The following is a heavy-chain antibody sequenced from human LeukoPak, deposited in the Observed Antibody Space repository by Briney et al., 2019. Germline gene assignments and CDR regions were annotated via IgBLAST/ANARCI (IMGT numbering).Heavy chain of an antibody. CDR1: GFTFSSSG. D-gene: IGHD4-17*01. J-gene: IGHJ4*02. V-gene: IGHV3-30*18. CDR3: AKDFDPSTVTTDY. CDR2: ISYDGSNK. Sequence: GGSLRLSCAASGFTFSSSGMHWVRQAPGKGLEWVAIISYDGSNKYYADSVKGRFTISRDNSKNTLYLQMNSLRAEDTAVYYCAKDFDPSTVTTDYWGQGTLVTVSS.